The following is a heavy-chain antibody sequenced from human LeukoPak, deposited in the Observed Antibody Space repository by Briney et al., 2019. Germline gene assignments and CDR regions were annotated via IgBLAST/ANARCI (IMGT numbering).Heavy chain of an antibody. Sequence: GRSLRLSCAASGFTFSSYGMHWVRQAPGKGLEWVSAISGSGGSTYYADSVKGRFTISRDNSKNTLYLQMNSLRAEDTAVYYCAKGGEISSGWYEDYWGQGTLVTVSS. CDR1: GFTFSSYG. J-gene: IGHJ4*02. D-gene: IGHD6-19*01. V-gene: IGHV3-23*01. CDR3: AKGGEISSGWYEDY. CDR2: ISGSGGST.